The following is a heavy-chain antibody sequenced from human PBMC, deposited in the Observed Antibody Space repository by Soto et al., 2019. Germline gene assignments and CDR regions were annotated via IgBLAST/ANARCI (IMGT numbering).Heavy chain of an antibody. CDR3: AKNGISYSQSAIGS. CDR2: ISGSGRNT. Sequence: GGSLRLSCATSGFTFSSNGMRWVRQAPGKGLDWVSGISGSGRNTYYADSVKGRFTISRDNSKNTLFLQMNSLRVEDTAVYYCAKNGISYSQSAIGSWGQGTLVTVSS. V-gene: IGHV3-23*01. CDR1: GFTFSSNG. D-gene: IGHD1-26*01. J-gene: IGHJ4*02.